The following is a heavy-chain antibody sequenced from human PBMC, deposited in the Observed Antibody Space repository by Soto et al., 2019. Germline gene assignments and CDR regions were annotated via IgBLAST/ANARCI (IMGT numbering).Heavy chain of an antibody. CDR3: ARGVYGRDSL. Sequence: QVQLQESGPGLVKPSGTLSLTCAVSGGSISSINWWSWVRQPPGKGLEWIGEIHHSGSTNYNPSLQRPVTTSVDKSKNQFSLKLSSVTAADPAVYYCARGVYGRDSLWGRGTLVTVSS. D-gene: IGHD2-21*02. V-gene: IGHV4-4*02. CDR1: GGSISSINW. J-gene: IGHJ4*02. CDR2: IHHSGST.